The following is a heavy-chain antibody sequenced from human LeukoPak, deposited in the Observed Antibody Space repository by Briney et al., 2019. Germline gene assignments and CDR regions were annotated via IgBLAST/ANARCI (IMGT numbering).Heavy chain of an antibody. CDR1: GFTFGSYA. J-gene: IGHJ4*02. CDR3: ARDVMEYSSSYTFDY. Sequence: GGSLRLSCAASGFTFGSYAMHWVRQAPGKGLEWVAVISYDGSNKYYADSVKGRFTISRDNSKNTLYLQMNSLRAEDTAVYYCARDVMEYSSSYTFDYWGQGTLVTVSS. V-gene: IGHV3-30-3*01. CDR2: ISYDGSNK. D-gene: IGHD6-13*01.